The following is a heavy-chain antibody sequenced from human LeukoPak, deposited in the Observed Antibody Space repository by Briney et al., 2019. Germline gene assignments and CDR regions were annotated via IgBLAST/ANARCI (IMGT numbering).Heavy chain of an antibody. J-gene: IGHJ4*02. D-gene: IGHD3-16*02. V-gene: IGHV3-30-3*01. CDR2: ISYDGSNK. CDR3: AKDRGDSRSGFDY. CDR1: GFTFSSYA. Sequence: TGGSLRLSCAASGFTFSSYAMHWVRQAPGKGLEWVAVISYDGSNKYYADSVKGRFTISRDNSKNTLYLQMNSLRAEDTALYYCAKDRGDSRSGFDYWGQGTLVTVSS.